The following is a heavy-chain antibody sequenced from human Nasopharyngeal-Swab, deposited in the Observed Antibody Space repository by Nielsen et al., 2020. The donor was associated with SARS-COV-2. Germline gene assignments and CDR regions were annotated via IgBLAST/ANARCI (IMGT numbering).Heavy chain of an antibody. J-gene: IGHJ4*02. CDR3: ARGRGSSTSMIGY. CDR2: IKSDGSST. D-gene: IGHD2/OR15-2a*01. V-gene: IGHV3-74*01. CDR1: GFTFSSYW. Sequence: ETLSLTCAASGFTFSSYWIHWVRQAPGKGLVWVARIKSDGSSTNYADSVKGRFTISRDNAKNTLYLEMNSLRAEDTAVYYCARGRGSSTSMIGYWGQGTLVTVSS.